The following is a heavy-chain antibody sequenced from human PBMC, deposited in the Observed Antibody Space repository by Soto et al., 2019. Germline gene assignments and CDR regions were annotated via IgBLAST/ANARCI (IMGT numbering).Heavy chain of an antibody. J-gene: IGHJ6*02. CDR2: ISSSSSTI. CDR3: AVVPAANGHYGMDV. V-gene: IGHV3-48*01. D-gene: IGHD2-2*01. CDR1: GFTFSSYS. Sequence: PGGSLRLSCAASGFTFSSYSMNWVRQAPGKGLEWVPYISSSSSTIYYADSVKGRFTISRDNAKNSLYLQMNSLRAEDTAVYYCAVVPAANGHYGMDVWGQGTTVTSP.